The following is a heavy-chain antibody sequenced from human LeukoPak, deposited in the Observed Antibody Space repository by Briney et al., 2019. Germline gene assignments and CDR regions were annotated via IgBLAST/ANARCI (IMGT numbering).Heavy chain of an antibody. D-gene: IGHD3-16*02. CDR3: ASGRVPLSDY. Sequence: KPSETLSLTCSVSGGSISSSSYYWGWIRQPPGTGLEWIGTIHYSGSTYYNPSLKSRVTISVDTSKNQFSLNLSSVTAADTAVYYCASGRVPLSDYWGQGTLVTVSS. V-gene: IGHV4-39*01. CDR1: GGSISSSSYY. J-gene: IGHJ4*02. CDR2: IHYSGST.